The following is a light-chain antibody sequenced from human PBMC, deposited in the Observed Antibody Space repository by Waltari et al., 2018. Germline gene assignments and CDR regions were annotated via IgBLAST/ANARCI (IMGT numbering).Light chain of an antibody. J-gene: IGLJ3*02. V-gene: IGLV2-14*03. CDR2: GVS. CDR1: NSHIGGYNY. CDR3: SSFTSSATWV. Sequence: QSALTQPAPLSGSPRQSITISCTGTNSHIGGYNYVSWYQHRTGKAPKPMIFGVSGRPSGVSNRFSGSKSGNTASLTISELQADDEADYYCSSFTSSATWVFGGGTKLTVL.